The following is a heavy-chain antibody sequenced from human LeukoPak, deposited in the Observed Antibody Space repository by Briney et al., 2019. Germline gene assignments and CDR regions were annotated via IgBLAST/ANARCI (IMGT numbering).Heavy chain of an antibody. Sequence: ASVKVSCKASGYTFTSYGISWVRQAPGQGLEWMGWISAYNGNTNYAQKFQGRVTITADESTSTAYMELSSLRSEDTAVYYCARDRVPPLAGTMPSYNWFDPWGQGTLVTVSS. V-gene: IGHV1-18*01. D-gene: IGHD6-19*01. CDR3: ARDRVPPLAGTMPSYNWFDP. CDR1: GYTFTSYG. J-gene: IGHJ5*02. CDR2: ISAYNGNT.